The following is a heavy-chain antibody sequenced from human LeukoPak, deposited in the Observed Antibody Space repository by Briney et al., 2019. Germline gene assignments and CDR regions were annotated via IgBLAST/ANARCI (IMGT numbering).Heavy chain of an antibody. CDR2: INHSGST. CDR3: ARSTGYSSGWYGI. CDR1: GGSFSGYY. D-gene: IGHD6-19*01. Sequence: SETLSLTCAVYGGSFSGYYWSWIRQPPGKGLEWIGEINHSGSTNYNPSLKSRVTISVDTSKNQFSLKLSSVTAADTAVYYCARSTGYSSGWYGIWGQGTLVTVSS. J-gene: IGHJ4*02. V-gene: IGHV4-34*01.